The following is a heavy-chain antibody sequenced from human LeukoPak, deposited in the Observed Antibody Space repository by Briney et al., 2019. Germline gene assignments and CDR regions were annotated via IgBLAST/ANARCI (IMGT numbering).Heavy chain of an antibody. Sequence: GGSLRLSCAASGFTFSSYSMNWVRQAPGKGLEWVSAISSSSSYIYYADSVKGRFTITRDNARNSLYLQMNSLRAEDTAMYYCAREGAAAAPYWGQGTLVTVSS. CDR3: AREGAAAAPY. V-gene: IGHV3-21*01. J-gene: IGHJ4*02. CDR2: ISSSSSYI. D-gene: IGHD6-13*01. CDR1: GFTFSSYS.